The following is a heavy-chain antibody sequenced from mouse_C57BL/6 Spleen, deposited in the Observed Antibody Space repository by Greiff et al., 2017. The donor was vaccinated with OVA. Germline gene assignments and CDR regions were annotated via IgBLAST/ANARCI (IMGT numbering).Heavy chain of an antibody. D-gene: IGHD5-5*01. CDR3: ARYPLPTGYFDV. J-gene: IGHJ1*03. V-gene: IGHV3-6*01. CDR2: ISYDGSN. Sequence: EVKLVESGPGLVKPSQSLSLTCSVTGYSITSGYYWNWIRQFPGNKLEWMGYISYDGSNNYNPSLKNRISITRDTSKNQFFLKLNSVTTEDTATYYCARYPLPTGYFDVWGTGTTVTVSS. CDR1: GYSITSGYY.